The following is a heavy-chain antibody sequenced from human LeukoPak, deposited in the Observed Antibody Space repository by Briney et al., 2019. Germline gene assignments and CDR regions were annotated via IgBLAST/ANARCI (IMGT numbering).Heavy chain of an antibody. Sequence: PSETLSLTCTVSGGSISSYYWSWIRQPPGKGLEWIGYIYYSGSTNYNPSLKSRVTISVDTSKNQFSLKLSSVTAADTAVYYCARRVAAAGSASLDYWGQGTLVTVSS. CDR1: GGSISSYY. J-gene: IGHJ4*02. CDR3: ARRVAAAGSASLDY. V-gene: IGHV4-59*08. CDR2: IYYSGST. D-gene: IGHD6-13*01.